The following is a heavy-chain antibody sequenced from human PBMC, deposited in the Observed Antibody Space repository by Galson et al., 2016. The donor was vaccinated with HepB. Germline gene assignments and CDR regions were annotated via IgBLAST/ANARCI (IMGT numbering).Heavy chain of an antibody. D-gene: IGHD4-11*01. CDR3: AREDPTTVTAYYYYGMNV. V-gene: IGHV1-18*01. J-gene: IGHJ6*02. CDR1: GYTFINYG. Sequence: SVKVSCKASGYTFINYGISWVRRAPGQGLEWMGWISVYNGNTKYAQKLQGRVTMTTDTSTSTAYMELRSLRPDDTAVYYCAREDPTTVTAYYYYGMNVWGQGTTVTVSS. CDR2: ISVYNGNT.